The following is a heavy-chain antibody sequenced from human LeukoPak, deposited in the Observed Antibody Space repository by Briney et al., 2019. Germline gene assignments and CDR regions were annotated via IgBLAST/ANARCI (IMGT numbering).Heavy chain of an antibody. D-gene: IGHD2-15*01. CDR3: ARLVVAATEDAFDI. V-gene: IGHV1-69*04. CDR1: GGTFSSYA. J-gene: IGHJ3*02. CDR2: IIPILAIA. Sequence: GASVKLSCKASGGTFSSYAISWVRQAPGPRVEWMGRIIPILAIANYAQKFQGRVTTTADKSTSTADMELSSLRSEDTAVYYCARLVVAATEDAFDIWGQGTMVTVSS.